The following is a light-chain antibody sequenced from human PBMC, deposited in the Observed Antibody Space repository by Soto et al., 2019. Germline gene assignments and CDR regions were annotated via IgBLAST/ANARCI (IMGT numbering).Light chain of an antibody. V-gene: IGKV3-15*01. CDR1: QSISSS. CDR3: QQYNTWPRT. J-gene: IGKJ1*01. CDR2: GAS. Sequence: EIVMTQSPVTLSVSPGERATLSCRASQSISSSLAWYQQKPGQAPRVLIYGASTRATGIPARFSGSGSGTDFTLTISSLHSEDFAVYYCQQYNTWPRTFGQGTKVEIK.